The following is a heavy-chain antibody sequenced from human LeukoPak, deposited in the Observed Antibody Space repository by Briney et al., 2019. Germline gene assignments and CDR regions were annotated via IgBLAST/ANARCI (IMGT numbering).Heavy chain of an antibody. CDR2: MYYSGTT. J-gene: IGHJ4*02. D-gene: IGHD2-15*01. Sequence: SETLSLTCTVSGRSISSSSMYYWAWIRQPPGKGLEWIGSMYYSGTTYYNPSLKSRVTISVDTSKNHFSLTLTSVTAADTAVYFCDRHLKGGVVVLFDCWRQGTLVTVSS. CDR3: DRHLKGGVVVLFDC. CDR1: GRSISSSSMYY. V-gene: IGHV4-39*01.